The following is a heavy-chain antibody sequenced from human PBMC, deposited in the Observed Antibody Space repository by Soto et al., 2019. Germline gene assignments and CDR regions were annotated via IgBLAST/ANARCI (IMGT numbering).Heavy chain of an antibody. CDR2: IHYSGTT. J-gene: IGHJ4*02. CDR1: GGSFCGYY. Sequence: PSETLSLTCAVYGGSFCGYYWTWIRQPPGKGLEWIGYIHYSGTTYYNPSLKSRVTISVDTSRNQFSLKLSSVTAADTAVYFCARDKSLTTDFDYWGQGTLVTVSS. V-gene: IGHV4-30-4*01. D-gene: IGHD3-22*01. CDR3: ARDKSLTTDFDY.